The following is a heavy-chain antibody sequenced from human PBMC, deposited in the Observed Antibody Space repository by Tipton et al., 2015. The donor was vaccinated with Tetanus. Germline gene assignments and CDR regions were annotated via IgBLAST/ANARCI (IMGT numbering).Heavy chain of an antibody. J-gene: IGHJ5*02. Sequence: TLSLTCAVDGGSLNNYYWAWFRQPPGKGLEWIGEIDHSGNTRYNPSLKSRLTISVDTSKDQFSLKLSSVVAADTAVYYCARHDWERFGQILQWFDPWGQGTLVTVSS. CDR3: ARHDWERFGQILQWFDP. D-gene: IGHD3-10*01. CDR2: IDHSGNT. CDR1: GGSLNNYY. V-gene: IGHV4-34*01.